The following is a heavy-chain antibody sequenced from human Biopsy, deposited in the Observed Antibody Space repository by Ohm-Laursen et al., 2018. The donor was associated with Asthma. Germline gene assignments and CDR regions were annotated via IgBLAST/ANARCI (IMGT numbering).Heavy chain of an antibody. CDR3: ARAVDYSHYYGIDV. Sequence: GVSVKVSCKASGYTFNSAGITWVRQAPGQGLEWMGWISVYNGNTKVAQKLRDRVTMITDTSTSTAYMELRSLRSDDTAVYFCARAVDYSHYYGIDVWGQGTTVTVS. CDR2: ISVYNGNT. D-gene: IGHD3-10*01. CDR1: GYTFNSAG. V-gene: IGHV1-18*01. J-gene: IGHJ6*02.